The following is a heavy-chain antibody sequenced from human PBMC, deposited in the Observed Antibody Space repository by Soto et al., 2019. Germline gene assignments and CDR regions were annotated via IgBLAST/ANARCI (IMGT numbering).Heavy chain of an antibody. D-gene: IGHD4-17*01. V-gene: IGHV4-59*01. CDR2: IYYSGST. CDR3: ARESKTVTFDY. CDR1: GVSISSYY. J-gene: IGHJ4*02. Sequence: PSETLSLTCTVSGVSISSYYWSWIRQPPGKGLEWIGYIYYSGSTNYNPSLKSRVTISVDTSKNQFSLKLSSVTAADTAVYYCARESKTVTFDYWGQGTLVTVSS.